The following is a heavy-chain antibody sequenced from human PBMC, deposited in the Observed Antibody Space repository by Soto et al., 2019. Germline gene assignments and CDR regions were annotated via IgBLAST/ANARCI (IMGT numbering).Heavy chain of an antibody. J-gene: IGHJ4*02. D-gene: IGHD6-13*01. CDR3: TIVGLAGIYSFDY. CDR1: GFSFNNAW. V-gene: IGHV3-15*07. Sequence: GGSLRLSCAASGFSFNNAWMNWVRQAPGKGLEWVGHIKSKTNGGATDYAAPVKGRFTISRDDSKDTMYLQINFLNVVVTSVFYCTIVGLAGIYSFDYWVQGTLVTVSS. CDR2: IKSKTNGGAT.